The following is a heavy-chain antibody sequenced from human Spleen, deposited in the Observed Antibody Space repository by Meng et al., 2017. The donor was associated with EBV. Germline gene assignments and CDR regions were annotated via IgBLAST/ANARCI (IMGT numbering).Heavy chain of an antibody. Sequence: QMQLRESGPGLVKPLETLSLTCTVSAGSVIRDNYYWSWIRQPSGKGLEYIGYVYGAGSPNYNPSLKSRVTISMDTSKIQVSLKLTSVTAADTAVYYCARDSGVRGEWGQGTLVTVSS. CDR1: AGSVIRDNYY. D-gene: IGHD2-15*01. J-gene: IGHJ4*02. CDR2: VYGAGSP. CDR3: ARDSGVRGE. V-gene: IGHV4-61*01.